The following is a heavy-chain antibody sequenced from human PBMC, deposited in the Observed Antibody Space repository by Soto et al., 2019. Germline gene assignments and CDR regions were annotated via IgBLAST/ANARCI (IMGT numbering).Heavy chain of an antibody. D-gene: IGHD4-17*01. Sequence: LRLSCAASGFTFSSYAMHWVRQAPGKGLEWVAVISYDGSNKYYADSVKGRFTISRDNSKNTLYLQMNSLRAEDTAVYYCARALGDYGDYWGQGTLVTVSS. J-gene: IGHJ4*02. CDR3: ARALGDYGDY. V-gene: IGHV3-30-3*01. CDR2: ISYDGSNK. CDR1: GFTFSSYA.